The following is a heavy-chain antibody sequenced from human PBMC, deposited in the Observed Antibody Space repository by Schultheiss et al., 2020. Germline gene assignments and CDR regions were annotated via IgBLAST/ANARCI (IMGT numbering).Heavy chain of an antibody. J-gene: IGHJ4*02. CDR2: IGIAGDT. CDR1: GLIFSNYD. Sequence: GGSLRLSCAASGLIFSNYDMHWVRQATGKGLEWVSTIGIAGDTYYGGSVKGRFTISRDNSEKTVHLQMNSLTNEDTAVYYYTKDGAYSGSFYYFDYWGQGTLVSVAS. V-gene: IGHV3-13*01. D-gene: IGHD1-26*01. CDR3: TKDGAYSGSFYYFDY.